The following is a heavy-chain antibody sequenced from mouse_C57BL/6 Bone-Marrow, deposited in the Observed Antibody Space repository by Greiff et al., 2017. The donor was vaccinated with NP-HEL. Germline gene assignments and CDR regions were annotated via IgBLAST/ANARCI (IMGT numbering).Heavy chain of an antibody. CDR3: ARSTHYYGSSYYFDY. V-gene: IGHV1-54*01. CDR2: INPGSGGT. J-gene: IGHJ2*01. CDR1: GYAFTNYL. Sequence: QVQLQQSGAELVRPGTSVKVSCKASGYAFTNYLIEWVKQRPGQGLEWIGVINPGSGGTNYNEKFKGKATLTADKSSSTAYMQLSSLTSEDSAVYFCARSTHYYGSSYYFDYWGQGTTLTVSS. D-gene: IGHD1-1*01.